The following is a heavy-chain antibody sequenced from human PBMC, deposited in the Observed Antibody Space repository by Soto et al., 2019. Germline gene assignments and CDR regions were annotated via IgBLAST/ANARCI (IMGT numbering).Heavy chain of an antibody. CDR3: AREYYYDSSGYPPVVVDYFDY. J-gene: IGHJ4*02. D-gene: IGHD3-22*01. CDR2: TYYSGST. CDR1: GGSISSYY. Sequence: SETLSLTCTVSGGSISSYYWSWIRQPPGKGLEWIGYTYYSGSTNYNPSLKSRVTISVDTSKNQFSLKLSSVTAADTAVYYCAREYYYDSSGYPPVVVDYFDYWGQGTLVTVSS. V-gene: IGHV4-59*01.